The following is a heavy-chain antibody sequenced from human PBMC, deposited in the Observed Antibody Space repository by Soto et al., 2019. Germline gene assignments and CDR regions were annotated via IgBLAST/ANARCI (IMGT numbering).Heavy chain of an antibody. D-gene: IGHD6-13*01. CDR2: ISYDGSNK. CDR3: AKCLSAAAGAFDI. V-gene: IGHV3-30*18. Sequence: GGSLRLSCAASGFTFSSYGMHWVRQAPGKGLEWVAVISYDGSNKYYADSVKGRFTISRDNSKNTLYLQMNSLRAEDTAVYYCAKCLSAAAGAFDIWGQGTMVTVSS. CDR1: GFTFSSYG. J-gene: IGHJ3*02.